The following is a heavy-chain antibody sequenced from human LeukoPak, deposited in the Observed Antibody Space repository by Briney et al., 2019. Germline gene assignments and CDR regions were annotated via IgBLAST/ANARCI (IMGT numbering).Heavy chain of an antibody. J-gene: IGHJ3*02. CDR1: GFTFTRYW. CDR2: VNSDGSST. D-gene: IGHD2-15*01. Sequence: PGGSLRLSCAASGFTFTRYWMHWVRQAPGKGLVWVSRVNSDGSSTTYADSVKGRFTISRDNAKNTLCLQMSSLRAEDTAVYYCAREDSHLRVAFDMWGQGTMVTVSS. CDR3: AREDSHLRVAFDM. V-gene: IGHV3-74*01.